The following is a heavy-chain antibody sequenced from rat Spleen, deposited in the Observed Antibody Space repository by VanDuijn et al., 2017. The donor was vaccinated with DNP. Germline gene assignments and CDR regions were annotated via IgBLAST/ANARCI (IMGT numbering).Heavy chain of an antibody. CDR3: ATSSYYGYDYGFAY. D-gene: IGHD1-7*01. V-gene: IGHV5S10*01. J-gene: IGHJ3*01. CDR1: GFTFSGYD. Sequence: EVQLVESGGGLAQPGRSLKLSCVASGFTFSGYDMTWVRQAPKKGLEWVATIFYDGGRTYYPDSVRGRFTISRDNAENTIYLQMNSLRSEDTATYYCATSSYYGYDYGFAYWGQGTLVTVSS. CDR2: IFYDGGRT.